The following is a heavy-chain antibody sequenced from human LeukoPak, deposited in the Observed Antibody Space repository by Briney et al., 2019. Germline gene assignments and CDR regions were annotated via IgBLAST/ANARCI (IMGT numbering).Heavy chain of an antibody. CDR1: GFTFSSYA. Sequence: PGGSPRLSCAAPGFTFSSYAMSWVRQAPGKGLEWVSAISGSGGSTYYADSVKGRFTISRDNSKNTLYLQMNSLRAEDTAVYYCAKDQGGLWFGELSRNWFDPWGQGTLVTVSS. CDR2: ISGSGGST. J-gene: IGHJ5*02. V-gene: IGHV3-23*01. D-gene: IGHD3-10*01. CDR3: AKDQGGLWFGELSRNWFDP.